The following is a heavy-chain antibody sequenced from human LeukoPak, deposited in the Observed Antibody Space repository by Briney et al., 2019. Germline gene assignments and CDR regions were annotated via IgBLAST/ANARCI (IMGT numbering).Heavy chain of an antibody. CDR1: GGFVSNDNYF. Sequence: PSETLSLTCTVSGGFVSNDNYFWVWIRQPTGKGLEWIGSMSHSGSTYYNPSLKSRVTISVDTSKNQFSVKLSSVTAADTAGYYCARHHLYDSSGDGRYYFDYWGQGTLVTVSS. D-gene: IGHD3-22*01. J-gene: IGHJ4*02. V-gene: IGHV4-39*01. CDR3: ARHHLYDSSGDGRYYFDY. CDR2: MSHSGST.